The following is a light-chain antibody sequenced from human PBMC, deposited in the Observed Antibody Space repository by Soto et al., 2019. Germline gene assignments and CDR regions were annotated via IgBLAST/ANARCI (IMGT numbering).Light chain of an antibody. CDR3: SSYPSSSTRV. CDR1: SSDVGGYNY. CDR2: DVS. Sequence: QSALTQPASVSGSPGQSITISCTGTSSDVGGYNYVSWYQQHPGKAPTLMIYDVSNRPSGVSNRFSGSKSGNTASLTISGLQAEDEADYYCSSYPSSSTRVFGGGTKLTVL. V-gene: IGLV2-14*01. J-gene: IGLJ2*01.